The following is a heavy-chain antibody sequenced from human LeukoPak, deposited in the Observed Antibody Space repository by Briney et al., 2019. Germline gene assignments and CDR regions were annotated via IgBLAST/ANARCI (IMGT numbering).Heavy chain of an antibody. J-gene: IGHJ4*02. CDR2: IYTSGST. CDR3: ARVSSPSRDGHNYYFDY. V-gene: IGHV4-4*07. Sequence: SETLSLTCTVSGGSISSYYWSWIRQPAGKGLEWIGRIYTSGSTNYNPSLKSRVTMSVDTSKNQFSLKLSSVTAADTAVYYCARVSSPSRDGHNYYFDYWGQGTLVTVSS. D-gene: IGHD5-24*01. CDR1: GGSISSYY.